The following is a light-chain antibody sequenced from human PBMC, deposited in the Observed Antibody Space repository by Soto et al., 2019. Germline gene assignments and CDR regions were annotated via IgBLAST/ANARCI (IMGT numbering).Light chain of an antibody. Sequence: DNPMTQSPSTLSASVGDRVTITCRASQTISSWLAWYQQKPGKAPKLLIYKASTLKSGVPSRFSGSGSGTEFTLTISSLQPDDFATYYCQHYNSYSEAFGQGTNVDIK. V-gene: IGKV1-5*03. CDR1: QTISSW. CDR2: KAS. CDR3: QHYNSYSEA. J-gene: IGKJ1*01.